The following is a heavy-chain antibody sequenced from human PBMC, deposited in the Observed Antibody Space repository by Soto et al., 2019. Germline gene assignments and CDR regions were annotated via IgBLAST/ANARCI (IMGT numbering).Heavy chain of an antibody. CDR3: ARHKDNWNHFDY. Sequence: SETLSLTCTVSGGSISSSSYYWGWIRQPPGKGLEWIGSIYYSGSTYYNPSLKSRVTISVDTSKNQFSLKLSSVTAADTAVYYCARHKDNWNHFDYWGQGTLVTGSS. D-gene: IGHD1-20*01. J-gene: IGHJ4*02. V-gene: IGHV4-39*01. CDR1: GGSISSSSYY. CDR2: IYYSGST.